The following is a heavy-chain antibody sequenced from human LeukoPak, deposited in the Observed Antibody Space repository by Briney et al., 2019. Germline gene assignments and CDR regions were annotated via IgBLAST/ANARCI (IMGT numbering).Heavy chain of an antibody. CDR2: FDPEDGET. Sequence: ASVKVSCKVSGYTLTELSMHWVRQAPGRGLEWMGGFDPEDGETIYAQKFQGRVTMTRDTSISTAYMELSRLRSDDTAVYYCARALIWSGYYVDYWGQGTLVTVSS. V-gene: IGHV1-24*01. J-gene: IGHJ4*02. CDR1: GYTLTELS. D-gene: IGHD3-3*01. CDR3: ARALIWSGYYVDY.